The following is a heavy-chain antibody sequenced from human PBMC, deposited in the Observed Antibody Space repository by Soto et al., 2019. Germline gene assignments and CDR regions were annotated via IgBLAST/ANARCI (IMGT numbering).Heavy chain of an antibody. J-gene: IGHJ5*02. V-gene: IGHV4-59*01. CDR1: GGSIRSYY. Sequence: PSETLSLTCTVSGGSIRSYYWSWIRQPPGKGLEWIGYIYVSESTYYNPSLKSRVTISLDTSKNQFSLKLSSVAAADTAVYYCARERDNWFDPWGQGTLVTVPQ. CDR3: ARERDNWFDP. CDR2: IYVSEST.